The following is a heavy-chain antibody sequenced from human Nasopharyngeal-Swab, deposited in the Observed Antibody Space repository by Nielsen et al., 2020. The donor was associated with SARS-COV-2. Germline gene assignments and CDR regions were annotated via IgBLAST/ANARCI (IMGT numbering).Heavy chain of an antibody. Sequence: WIRQPPGKGLEWIGEINHSGSTNYNPSLKSRVTISVDTSKNQFSLKLSSVTAADTAVYYCAREGDIVATTYFDYWGQGTLVTVS. CDR2: INHSGST. J-gene: IGHJ4*02. D-gene: IGHD5-12*01. V-gene: IGHV4-34*01. CDR3: AREGDIVATTYFDY.